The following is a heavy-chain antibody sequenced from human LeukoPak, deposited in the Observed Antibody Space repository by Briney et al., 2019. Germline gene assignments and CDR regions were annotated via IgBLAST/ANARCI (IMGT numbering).Heavy chain of an antibody. CDR2: IFYSGST. CDR3: ARGDSTVTPKYFQY. Sequence: SETLSLTCTVSGGSISSNYWSWIRQPPGKGLEWIGYIFYSGSTNYNPSLKSRVPISIDTSKNQFSLMLSSVTAADTAVYYCARGDSTVTPKYFQYWGQGTLVTVSS. V-gene: IGHV4-59*01. D-gene: IGHD4-23*01. J-gene: IGHJ1*01. CDR1: GGSISSNY.